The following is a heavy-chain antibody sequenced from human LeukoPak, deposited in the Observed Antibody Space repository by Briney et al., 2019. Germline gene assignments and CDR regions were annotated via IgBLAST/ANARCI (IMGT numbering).Heavy chain of an antibody. Sequence: GGSLRLSCAASGFTFSSYGMHWVRQAPGKGLEWVAFIRYDGSIKYYADSVKGRFTISRDNSKNTLYLQMNSLRAEDTAVYYCAKQSITMIVVGCFDYWGQGTLVTVSS. CDR1: GFTFSSYG. V-gene: IGHV3-30*02. J-gene: IGHJ4*02. D-gene: IGHD3-22*01. CDR3: AKQSITMIVVGCFDY. CDR2: IRYDGSIK.